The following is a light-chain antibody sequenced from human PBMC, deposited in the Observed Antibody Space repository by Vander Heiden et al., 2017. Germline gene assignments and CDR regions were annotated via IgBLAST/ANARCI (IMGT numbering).Light chain of an antibody. CDR3: QQYNKWPPYT. CDR1: QSVSSN. V-gene: IGKV3-15*01. Sequence: EIVMTQSPATLSVSPGERATLSCRASQSVSSNLAWYQQKPGQAPRLLIYGASTRATGFPARFSGSGSGTEFTLTISSLQSEDLAVYYCQQYNKWPPYTFGQGTKLEIK. J-gene: IGKJ2*01. CDR2: GAS.